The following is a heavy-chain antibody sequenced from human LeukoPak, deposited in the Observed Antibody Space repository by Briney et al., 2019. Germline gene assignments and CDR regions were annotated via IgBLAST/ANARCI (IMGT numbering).Heavy chain of an antibody. D-gene: IGHD3-10*01. J-gene: IGHJ5*02. Sequence: GGSLRLSCAASGFTFSSYAMSWVRQAPGKGLEWVSAISGSGGSTYYADSVKGRFTISRDNSKNTLYLQMNSLRAEDTAVYYCAKAPYYGSGSYRGWFDPWGQGTLVTVSS. CDR2: ISGSGGST. CDR3: AKAPYYGSGSYRGWFDP. V-gene: IGHV3-23*01. CDR1: GFTFSSYA.